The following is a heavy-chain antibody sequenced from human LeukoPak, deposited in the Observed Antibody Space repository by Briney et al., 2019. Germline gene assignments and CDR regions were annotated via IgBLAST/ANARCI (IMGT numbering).Heavy chain of an antibody. CDR3: AKKRVDDRPPLH. Sequence: PGGSLRLSCVGSGFTFRNYAMSWVRQAPGKGLEWVSGITGSGGSTYYADSVKGRFTISRDNSKSTLYLQMNSLRDDDTAVYYCAKKRVDDRPPLHWGQGTLVTVSS. J-gene: IGHJ4*02. V-gene: IGHV3-23*01. CDR2: ITGSGGST. CDR1: GFTFRNYA. D-gene: IGHD6-25*01.